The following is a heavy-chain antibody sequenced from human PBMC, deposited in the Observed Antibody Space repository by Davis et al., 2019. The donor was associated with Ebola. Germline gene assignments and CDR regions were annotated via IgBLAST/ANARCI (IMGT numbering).Heavy chain of an antibody. CDR2: IYPVDSDT. Sequence: GESLKISCKGSGYSFTSYWIGWVRQMPGQGLEWMGIIYPVDSDTRYSPSFQGQVTISADKSISTAYLQWSSLKASDTAMYYCARGYIVPTIWEGLDYWGQGTLVTVSS. J-gene: IGHJ4*02. D-gene: IGHD5-12*01. V-gene: IGHV5-51*01. CDR3: ARGYIVPTIWEGLDY. CDR1: GYSFTSYW.